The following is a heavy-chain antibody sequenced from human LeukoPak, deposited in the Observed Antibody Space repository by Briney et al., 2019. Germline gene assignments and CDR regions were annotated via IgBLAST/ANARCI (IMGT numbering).Heavy chain of an antibody. CDR3: ARDQLGSCYSMACYYYYYMDV. CDR2: IIPIFGTA. V-gene: IGHV1-69*13. Sequence: SVKVSCKASGGTFSSYAISWVRQAPGQGLEWMGGIIPIFGTANYAQKFQGRVTITADESTSTAYMELSSLRAEDTAVYYCARDQLGSCYSMACYYYYYMDVWGKGTTVTVSS. CDR1: GGTFSSYA. J-gene: IGHJ6*03. D-gene: IGHD2-15*01.